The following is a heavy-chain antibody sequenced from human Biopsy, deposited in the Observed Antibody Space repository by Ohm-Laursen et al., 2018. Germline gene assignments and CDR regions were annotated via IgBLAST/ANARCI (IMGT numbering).Heavy chain of an antibody. Sequence: SDTLSLTCSVSGGSVSSSNYYWNWIRQTPGKGLEWIGFIYNTERTNYNPSLESRVTMSVDTSKNQFSLNLRSVTAADTAVYYCARGTGRYYVYGAFDIWGQGTVVTVSS. V-gene: IGHV4-61*01. J-gene: IGHJ3*02. CDR1: GGSVSSSNYY. D-gene: IGHD1-26*01. CDR2: IYNTERT. CDR3: ARGTGRYYVYGAFDI.